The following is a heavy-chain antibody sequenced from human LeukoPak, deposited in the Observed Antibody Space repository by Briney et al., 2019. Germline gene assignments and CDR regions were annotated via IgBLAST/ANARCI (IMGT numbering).Heavy chain of an antibody. CDR2: ISSSSSTI. D-gene: IGHD6-13*01. V-gene: IGHV3-48*04. J-gene: IGHJ6*02. CDR3: AREYYSSSWYGMDV. Sequence: GGSLRLSCTASGFTITSYVTSWVRQAPGKGLEWVSYISSSSSTIYYADSVKGRFTISRDNAKNSLDLQMNSLRAEDTAVYYCAREYYSSSWYGMDVWGQGTTVTVSS. CDR1: GFTITSYV.